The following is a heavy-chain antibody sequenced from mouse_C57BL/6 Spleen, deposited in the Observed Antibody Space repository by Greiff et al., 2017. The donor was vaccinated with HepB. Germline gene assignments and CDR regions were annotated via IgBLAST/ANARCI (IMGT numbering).Heavy chain of an antibody. CDR3: ARFLSGAMDY. V-gene: IGHV1-69*01. CDR2: IDPSDSYT. Sequence: QVQLQQPGAELVMPGASVKLSCKASGYTFTSYWMHWVKQRPGQGLEWIGEIDPSDSYTNYNQKFKDKATFTVDKSSSTAYMQLSSLTSEDSAVYYCARFLSGAMDYWGQGTSVTVSS. J-gene: IGHJ4*01. CDR1: GYTFTSYW. D-gene: IGHD1-1*01.